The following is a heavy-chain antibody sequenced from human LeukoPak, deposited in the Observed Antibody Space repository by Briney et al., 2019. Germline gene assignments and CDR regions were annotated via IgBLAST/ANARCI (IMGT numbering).Heavy chain of an antibody. CDR1: GFTVSSNY. D-gene: IGHD4-11*01. CDR2: IYSGGST. Sequence: GGSLRLSCAASGFTVSSNYMSWVRQAPGKGLEWVSVIYSGGSTCYADSVKGRFTISRDNSKNTLYLQMNSLRAEDTAVYYCAAETTVELYYYYGMDVWGQGTTVTVSS. J-gene: IGHJ6*02. CDR3: AAETTVELYYYYGMDV. V-gene: IGHV3-53*01.